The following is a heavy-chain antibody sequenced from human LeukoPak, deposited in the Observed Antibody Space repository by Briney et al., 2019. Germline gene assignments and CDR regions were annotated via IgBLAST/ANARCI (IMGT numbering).Heavy chain of an antibody. Sequence: SVKVSCKASGYTFTGYYMHWVRQAPGQGLEWMGRIIPILGIANYAQKFQGRVTITADKSTSTAYMELSSLRSEDTAVYYCAREIDYYDSSGYDYWGQGTLVTVSS. CDR1: GYTFTGYY. CDR2: IIPILGIA. D-gene: IGHD3-22*01. CDR3: AREIDYYDSSGYDY. J-gene: IGHJ4*02. V-gene: IGHV1-69*04.